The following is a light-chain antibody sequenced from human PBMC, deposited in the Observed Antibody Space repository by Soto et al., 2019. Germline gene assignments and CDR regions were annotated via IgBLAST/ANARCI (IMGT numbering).Light chain of an antibody. CDR3: QQYDNYKPLT. CDR2: DAS. J-gene: IGKJ4*01. Sequence: DIQMTQSPSTLSASVRDRVTITCRASQSISSWLAWYQQKPGKAPKLLIFDASSLESGTPSRFSGRRSGTQFTLTINGLQPDDFATYYCQQYDNYKPLTFGGGTKV. V-gene: IGKV1-5*01. CDR1: QSISSW.